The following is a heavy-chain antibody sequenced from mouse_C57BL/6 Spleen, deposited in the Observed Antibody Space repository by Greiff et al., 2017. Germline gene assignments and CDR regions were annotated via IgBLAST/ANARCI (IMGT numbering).Heavy chain of an antibody. Sequence: VQLVESGPGLVQPSQSLSITCTVSGFSLTSYGVHWVRQSPGKGLEWLGVIWSGGSTDSNAAFISRLSISKDNSKCQVFFKMNSLQADDTAIYYCARRGPERTWYAYWGQGTLVTVSA. J-gene: IGHJ3*01. CDR3: ARRGPERTWYAY. CDR1: GFSLTSYG. V-gene: IGHV2-2*01. CDR2: IWSGGST.